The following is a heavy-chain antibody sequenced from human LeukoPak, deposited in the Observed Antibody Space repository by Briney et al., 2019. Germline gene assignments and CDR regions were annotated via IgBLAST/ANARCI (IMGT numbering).Heavy chain of an antibody. Sequence: SETLSLTCAVYGGSFSGYYWSWIRQPPGKGLEWIGEINHSGSTNYNPSLKSRVTISVDTSKNQFSLKLSSVTAADTAVYYCARDRRKSYYDSSGENAFDIWGQGTMVTVSS. D-gene: IGHD3-22*01. J-gene: IGHJ3*02. CDR2: INHSGST. CDR3: ARDRRKSYYDSSGENAFDI. V-gene: IGHV4-34*01. CDR1: GGSFSGYY.